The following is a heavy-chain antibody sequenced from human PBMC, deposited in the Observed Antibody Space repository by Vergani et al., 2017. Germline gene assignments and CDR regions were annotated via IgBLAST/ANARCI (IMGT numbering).Heavy chain of an antibody. V-gene: IGHV1-69-2*01. D-gene: IGHD4-17*01. Sequence: EVQLVQSGAEVKKPGATMKISCKVSGYTFTDHCMHWVKQAPGKGLEWMGLVEPEDGETIYAEKFKGRVTIAADTSTDTAHLELSSLRSEDTAVYYCATPQTVTTGGMEVWGEGTTVIVSS. CDR1: GYTFTDHC. CDR2: VEPEDGET. CDR3: ATPQTVTTGGMEV. J-gene: IGHJ6*04.